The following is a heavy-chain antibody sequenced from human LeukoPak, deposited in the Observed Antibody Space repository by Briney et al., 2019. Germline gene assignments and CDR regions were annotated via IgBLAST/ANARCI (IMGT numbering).Heavy chain of an antibody. CDR1: GFTFTSSA. D-gene: IGHD1-26*01. CDR3: AAGYSGSYDLDY. V-gene: IGHV1-58*02. J-gene: IGHJ4*02. Sequence: GASVKVPCKASGFTFTSSAMQWVRQARGQRLEWIGWIVVGSGNTNYAQKFQERVTITRDMSTSTAYMELSSLRSEDTAVYYCAAGYSGSYDLDYWGQGTLVTVSS. CDR2: IVVGSGNT.